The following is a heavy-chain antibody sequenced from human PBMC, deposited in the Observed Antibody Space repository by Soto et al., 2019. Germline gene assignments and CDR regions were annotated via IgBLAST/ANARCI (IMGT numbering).Heavy chain of an antibody. Sequence: QLQLHESGPGLVRPSETLSLTCAVSGGSISSSSYYWGWIRQPPGKGLEWIGSIYYSGSTYYNPSLKSRVTISVDTSKTHFSLKLSSVTAADTAVYYCLLGSGWKDFDYWGQGTLVTVSS. CDR3: LLGSGWKDFDY. CDR1: GGSISSSSYY. D-gene: IGHD3-22*01. CDR2: IYYSGST. V-gene: IGHV4-39*01. J-gene: IGHJ4*02.